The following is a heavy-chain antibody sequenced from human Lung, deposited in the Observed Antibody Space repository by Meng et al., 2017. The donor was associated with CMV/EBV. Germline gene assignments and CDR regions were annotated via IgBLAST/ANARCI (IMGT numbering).Heavy chain of an antibody. V-gene: IGHV4-4*02. Sequence: QVQLRASGPGLVKPSGTLSLTCGVSGVSISSNIRWTWVRQPPGKGLEWIGDIDDSGSTNYNPSLNSRISISLDKSKNHFSLKVNSVTAADTAVYYCARGKQDAWELLAYWGQGALVTVSS. CDR2: IDDSGST. D-gene: IGHD1-26*01. CDR3: ARGKQDAWELLAY. J-gene: IGHJ4*02. CDR1: GVSISSNIR.